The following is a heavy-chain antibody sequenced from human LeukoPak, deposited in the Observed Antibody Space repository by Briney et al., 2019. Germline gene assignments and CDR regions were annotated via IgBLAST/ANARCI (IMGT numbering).Heavy chain of an antibody. CDR2: ISYDGSIK. J-gene: IGHJ6*03. CDR1: GFTFSSYA. CDR3: AREYVGSSWYLDV. D-gene: IGHD6-13*01. Sequence: PGGSLRLSCAASGFTFSSYAMHWVRQAPGKGLEWVAVISYDGSIKYYADSVKGRFTISRDNSKNTLYLQMNSLRAEDTAVYYCAREYVGSSWYLDVWGKGTTVTVSS. V-gene: IGHV3-30*04.